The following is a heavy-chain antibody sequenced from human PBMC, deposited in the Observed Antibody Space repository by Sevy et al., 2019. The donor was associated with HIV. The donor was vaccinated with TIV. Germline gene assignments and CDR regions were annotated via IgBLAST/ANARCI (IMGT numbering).Heavy chain of an antibody. D-gene: IGHD2-15*01. CDR3: GRGNCSGGSCYRYYYYYYMDV. V-gene: IGHV3-53*01. Sequence: GGSLRLSCAASGFTVSSNYMSWVRQAPGKGLEWVSLIYSGGNTYYADSVKGRFTISRDNSKNTTYLQMNSLRAEDTAVYYCGRGNCSGGSCYRYYYYYYMDVWGTGTTVTVSS. J-gene: IGHJ6*03. CDR1: GFTVSSNY. CDR2: IYSGGNT.